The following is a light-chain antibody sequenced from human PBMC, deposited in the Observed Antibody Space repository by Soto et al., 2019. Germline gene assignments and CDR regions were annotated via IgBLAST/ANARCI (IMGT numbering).Light chain of an antibody. Sequence: QSALTQPASVSGSPGQSITISCTGTSSDVGGYNYVSWYQQHPGKAPKLMIYDVSNRPSGASNRFSGSKSGNTASLTISGLQAEDEADYYCSSYTSSSILVFGTGTKVTVL. CDR2: DVS. CDR3: SSYTSSSILV. V-gene: IGLV2-14*01. J-gene: IGLJ1*01. CDR1: SSDVGGYNY.